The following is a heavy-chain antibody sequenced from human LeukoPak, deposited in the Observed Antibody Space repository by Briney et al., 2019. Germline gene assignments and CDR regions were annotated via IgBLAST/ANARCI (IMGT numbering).Heavy chain of an antibody. J-gene: IGHJ5*02. CDR2: ISHRGST. CDR3: SPNNWFDP. V-gene: IGHV4-38-2*02. CDR1: GYSISSDYC. Sequence: RPSETLSLTCIVSGYSISSDYCWGWIWQPPGKGLEWIGSISHRGSTYYNPSLKSRVTMSADTPNNQFSLRLSSVTAADTAVYTASPNNWFDPWGQGTLVTVSS.